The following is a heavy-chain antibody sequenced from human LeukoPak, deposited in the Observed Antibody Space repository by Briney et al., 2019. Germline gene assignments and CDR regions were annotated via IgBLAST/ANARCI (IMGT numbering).Heavy chain of an antibody. CDR2: ISAYNGNT. V-gene: IGHV1-18*01. CDR3: AGGRITIFGVAENYFDY. J-gene: IGHJ4*02. CDR1: SYTFTSYG. Sequence: PRASVKVSCKASSYTFTSYGISWVRQAPGQGLEWMGWISAYNGNTNYAQKLQGRVTMTTDTSTSTAYMELRSLRSDDTAVYYCAGGRITIFGVAENYFDYWGQGTLVTVSS. D-gene: IGHD3-3*01.